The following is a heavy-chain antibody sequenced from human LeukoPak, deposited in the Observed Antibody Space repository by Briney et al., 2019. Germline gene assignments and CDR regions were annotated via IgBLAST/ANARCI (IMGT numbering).Heavy chain of an antibody. V-gene: IGHV4-59*08. J-gene: IGHJ3*02. CDR3: ARLMPRDYGGRDAFDI. Sequence: PSETLSLTCTVSGGSISDYYWSWIRQPPGKGLEWIGFIYYSGSTNYNPTLESRVTISVDTSKNQFSLKLSSVTAADTAVYYCARLMPRDYGGRDAFDIWGQGTMVTVSS. CDR1: GGSISDYY. D-gene: IGHD4-23*01. CDR2: IYYSGST.